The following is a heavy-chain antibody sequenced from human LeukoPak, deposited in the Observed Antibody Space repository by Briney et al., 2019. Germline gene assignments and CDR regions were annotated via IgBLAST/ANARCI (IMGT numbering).Heavy chain of an antibody. CDR1: GSTFTGYY. CDR3: ARQVDY. V-gene: IGHV1-2*02. CDR2: INPNSGGT. J-gene: IGHJ4*02. Sequence: ASVKVSCKTSGSTFTGYYIHWVRPAPGQGLEWMGWINPNSGGTKIAQKFQGRVTMTRDTSISTTYMELSRLTSDDTAVYYCARQVDYWGEGTLVSVSS.